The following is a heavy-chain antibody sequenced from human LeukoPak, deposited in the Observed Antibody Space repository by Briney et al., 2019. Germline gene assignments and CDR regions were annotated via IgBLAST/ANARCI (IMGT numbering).Heavy chain of an antibody. CDR1: GDSVSGYY. Sequence: SYTLSLTCTVSGDSVSGYYGSWIRQPPGKGLEWIGYFYTSANTNYNPSLKSRVTMSVDTSKNQFSLKLTSVTAADTAVYYCARGLRDEERHYGYYYMDVWGKGTTVTVSS. J-gene: IGHJ6*03. CDR3: ARGLRDEERHYGYYYMDV. CDR2: FYTSANT. V-gene: IGHV4-4*09. D-gene: IGHD3-22*01.